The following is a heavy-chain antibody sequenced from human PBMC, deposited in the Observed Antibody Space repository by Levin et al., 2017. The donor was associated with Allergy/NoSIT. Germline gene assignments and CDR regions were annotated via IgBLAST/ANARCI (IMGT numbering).Heavy chain of an antibody. V-gene: IGHV3-74*01. CDR3: ARDGDDYYYNSGYHLLDY. D-gene: IGHD3-22*01. J-gene: IGHJ4*02. Sequence: ETLSLTSAASGFTFSNYWMHWVRQAPGKGLMWVSRIRDDGSNTDYADSVKGRFTISRDNAKNTLYLQMNSLRADDSAVYYCARDGDDYYYNSGYHLLDYWGQGTLVTVSS. CDR2: IRDDGSNT. CDR1: GFTFSNYW.